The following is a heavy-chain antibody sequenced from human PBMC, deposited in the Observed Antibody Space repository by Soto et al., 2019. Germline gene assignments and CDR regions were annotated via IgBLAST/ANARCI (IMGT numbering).Heavy chain of an antibody. J-gene: IGHJ4*02. Sequence: QVQLVESGGGVVQPGRSLRLSCAASGFTFNSSGMHWVRQDPGKGLEWVAVIWYDGSNKYYTDSVKGRFTISRDNSKHSLYLQMNTLSAEDTAGYYCARDRSNHVLDYWGQGTLVNVSS. CDR3: ARDRSNHVLDY. CDR2: IWYDGSNK. CDR1: GFTFNSSG. D-gene: IGHD2-8*01. V-gene: IGHV3-33*01.